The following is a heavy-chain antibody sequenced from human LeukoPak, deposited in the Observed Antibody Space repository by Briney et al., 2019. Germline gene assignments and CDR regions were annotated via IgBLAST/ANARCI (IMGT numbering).Heavy chain of an antibody. CDR3: ARARAEYYDFWSGYYSWYFDY. J-gene: IGHJ4*01. D-gene: IGHD3-3*01. CDR2: INHSGST. Sequence: PSETLSLTCAVYGGSFNGYYWSWIRQPPGKGLEWIGEINHSGSTNYNPSLKSRVTISVDTSKNQFSLKLTSVTAADTAVYYCARARAEYYDFWSGYYSWYFDYWGHGIPVTVSS. CDR1: GGSFNGYY. V-gene: IGHV4-34*01.